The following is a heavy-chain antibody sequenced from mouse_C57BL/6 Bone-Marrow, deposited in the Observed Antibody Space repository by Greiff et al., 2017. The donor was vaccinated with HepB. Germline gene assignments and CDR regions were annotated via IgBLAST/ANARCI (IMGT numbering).Heavy chain of an antibody. CDR1: GFSLTSYG. V-gene: IGHV2-4*01. J-gene: IGHJ2*01. CDR3: AATGTWDLFDY. Sequence: VQRVESGPGLVQPSQSLSITCTVSGFSLTSYGVHWVRQPPGKGLEWLGVIWSGGSTDYNAAFISRLSISKDNSKSQVFFKMNSLQADDTAIYYCAATGTWDLFDYWGQGTTLTVSS. CDR2: IWSGGST. D-gene: IGHD4-1*01.